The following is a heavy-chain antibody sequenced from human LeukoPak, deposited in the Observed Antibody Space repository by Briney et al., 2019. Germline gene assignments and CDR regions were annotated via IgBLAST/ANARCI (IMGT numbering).Heavy chain of an antibody. CDR1: GYTFTSYY. J-gene: IGHJ4*02. CDR2: INPSGGST. Sequence: GASVKVSCKASGYTFTSYYMHWVRQAPGQGLEWMGIINPSGGSTSYAQKFQGGVTMTRDTSTSTVYMELSSLRSEDTAVYYCARGFPQMASYLGFDYWGQGTLVTVSS. D-gene: IGHD5-24*01. CDR3: ARGFPQMASYLGFDY. V-gene: IGHV1-46*01.